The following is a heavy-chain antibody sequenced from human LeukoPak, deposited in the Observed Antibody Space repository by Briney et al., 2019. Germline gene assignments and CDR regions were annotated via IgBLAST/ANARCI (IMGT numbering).Heavy chain of an antibody. CDR2: TSYDGSKI. Sequence: GGSLILSCEASGFNFNVYAMHWVRQAPGKGLEWVAATSYDGSKIYYSDSVQGRFTISRDNSKNTLYLQMNSLTTDDTAVYYCARGKMRTLALAEYLQDWGQGTLVTVSS. CDR1: GFNFNVYA. CDR3: ARGKMRTLALAEYLQD. J-gene: IGHJ1*01. V-gene: IGHV3-30*04.